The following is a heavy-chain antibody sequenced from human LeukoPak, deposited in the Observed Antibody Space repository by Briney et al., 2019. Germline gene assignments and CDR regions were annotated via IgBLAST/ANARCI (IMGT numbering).Heavy chain of an antibody. CDR3: ARDRGTPAAGPEPFDY. V-gene: IGHV1-69*06. CDR2: IIPIFGTA. CDR1: GGTFSSYA. J-gene: IGHJ4*02. Sequence: GASVKVSCKASGGTFSSYAISWVRQAPGQGLEWMGGIIPIFGTANYAQKFQGRVTITADKSTSTAYMELSRLRSEATAVYYCARDRGTPAAGPEPFDYWGQGTLVTVSS. D-gene: IGHD6-13*01.